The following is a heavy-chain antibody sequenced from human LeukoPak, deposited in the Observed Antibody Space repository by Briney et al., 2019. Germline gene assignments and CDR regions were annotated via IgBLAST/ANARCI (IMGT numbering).Heavy chain of an antibody. CDR3: ARGYCTNGVCYRNNWFDP. CDR1: GGSISSGSYY. J-gene: IGHJ5*02. V-gene: IGHV4-61*02. CDR2: IYTSGST. D-gene: IGHD2-8*01. Sequence: SQTLSLTCTVSGGSISSGSYYWRWIRQPAGKGLEWIGRIYTSGSTNYNPSLKSRVTISVDTSKNQFSLKLSSVTAADTAVYYCARGYCTNGVCYRNNWFDPWGQGTLVTVSS.